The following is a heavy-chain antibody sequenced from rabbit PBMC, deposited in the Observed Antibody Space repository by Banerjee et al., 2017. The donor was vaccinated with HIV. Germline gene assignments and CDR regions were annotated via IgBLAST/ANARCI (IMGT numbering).Heavy chain of an antibody. CDR2: IDTNDGDT. D-gene: IGHD1-1*01. V-gene: IGHV1S40*01. CDR3: ARNYVNAFDP. CDR1: GFDLSDYYY. Sequence: QSLQGSGGGLVKPGASLTLTCTASGFDLSDYYYMYWVRQAPGKGLEWIGCIDTNDGDTDYANWPKGRFTISKTSSTTVTLQMTSLTAADTATYFCARNYVNAFDPWGPGTLVTVS. J-gene: IGHJ2*01.